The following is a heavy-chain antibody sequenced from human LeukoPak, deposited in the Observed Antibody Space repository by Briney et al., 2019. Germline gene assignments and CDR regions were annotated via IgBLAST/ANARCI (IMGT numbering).Heavy chain of an antibody. V-gene: IGHV1-69*13. Sequence: ASVKVSCKASGGTFSSYAISWVRQAPGQGLEWMGGIIPTFGTANYAQKFQGRVTITADESTGTAYMELSSLRSEDTAVYYCAREYYDSSGYYPANWFDPWGQGTLVTVSS. J-gene: IGHJ5*02. CDR3: AREYYDSSGYYPANWFDP. CDR1: GGTFSSYA. D-gene: IGHD3-22*01. CDR2: IIPTFGTA.